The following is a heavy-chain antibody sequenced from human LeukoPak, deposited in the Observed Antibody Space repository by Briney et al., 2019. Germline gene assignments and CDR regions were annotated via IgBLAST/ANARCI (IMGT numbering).Heavy chain of an antibody. CDR3: ASGYSHFDY. Sequence: ASVKVSCKTSGYTFTSYYMHWVRQAPGQGLEWMGVINPTGSSTNYAEKFQGRVTMTRDTSTSTVYMELSSLRSEDTAVYYCASGYSHFDYWGQGTLVTVSS. J-gene: IGHJ4*02. D-gene: IGHD5-18*01. CDR2: INPTGSST. CDR1: GYTFTSYY. V-gene: IGHV1-46*01.